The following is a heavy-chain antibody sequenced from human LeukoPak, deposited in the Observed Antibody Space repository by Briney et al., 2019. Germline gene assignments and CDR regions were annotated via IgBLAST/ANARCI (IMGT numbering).Heavy chain of an antibody. D-gene: IGHD6-13*01. V-gene: IGHV3-53*05. J-gene: IGHJ3*02. CDR1: GFTVSSNY. CDR3: ATELRIAAAGFDAFDI. CDR2: SYSGGIT. Sequence: GGSLRLSCAASGFTVSSNYMSWVRQASGKGLEWVSVSYSGGITYYADSVEGRFTISRDNSKNTLYLQMNSLRAEDSAVYYCATELRIAAAGFDAFDIWGQWTMVTVSS.